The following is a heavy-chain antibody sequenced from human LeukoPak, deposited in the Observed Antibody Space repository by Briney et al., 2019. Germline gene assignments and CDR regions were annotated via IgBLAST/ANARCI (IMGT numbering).Heavy chain of an antibody. Sequence: SEPLSLTCTVSGGFIHSRSHLWRWIRQPPGKGLEWIGSIEDSGSTYYNPSLKSRVTTSIYTPKNQFSLELTSVTAADTAVYYCARVDSYDRSGHFDPWGQGTLVIVSS. CDR2: IEDSGST. CDR3: ARVDSYDRSGHFDP. D-gene: IGHD3-22*01. CDR1: GGFIHSRSHL. J-gene: IGHJ5*02. V-gene: IGHV4-39*07.